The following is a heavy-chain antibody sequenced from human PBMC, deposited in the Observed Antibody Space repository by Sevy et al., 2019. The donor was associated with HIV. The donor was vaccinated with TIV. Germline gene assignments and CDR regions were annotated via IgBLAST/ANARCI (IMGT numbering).Heavy chain of an antibody. V-gene: IGHV3-11*01. D-gene: IGHD3-22*01. J-gene: IGHJ3*01. CDR1: GFTFSDYY. CDR2: ISDSGSTI. Sequence: GGSLRLSCTASGFTFSDYYMSWIRQAPGKGLEWVSYISDSGSTIYYADSVKGRFTISRDNAKNSLYLQMNSLRAKDTGVYYCARGRWAVHSSGSSKWGQGTMVTVSS. CDR3: ARGRWAVHSSGSSK.